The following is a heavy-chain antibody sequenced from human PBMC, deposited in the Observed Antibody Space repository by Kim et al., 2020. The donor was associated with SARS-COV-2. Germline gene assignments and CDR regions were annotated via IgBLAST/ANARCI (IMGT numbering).Heavy chain of an antibody. V-gene: IGHV3-30*07. CDR3: ARDPSYGSPPPGDRGAFDI. D-gene: IGHD4-17*01. Sequence: GRITISRDNSKNTRYLKMNSLRAEDTAVYYCARDPSYGSPPPGDRGAFDIWGQGTMVTVSS. J-gene: IGHJ3*02.